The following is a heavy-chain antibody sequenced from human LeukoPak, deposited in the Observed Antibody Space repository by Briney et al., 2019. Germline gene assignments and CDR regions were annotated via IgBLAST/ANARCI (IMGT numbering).Heavy chain of an antibody. Sequence: SETLSLTCAVSGGSISSSSYYWGWIRQPPGKGLEWIGSIYYSGSTYYNPSLKSRVTISVDTSKNQFSLKLNSVTAADTAVYYCARHLDSSGYYTPFDYWGQGTLVSVSS. CDR2: IYYSGST. J-gene: IGHJ4*02. V-gene: IGHV4-39*01. D-gene: IGHD3-22*01. CDR3: ARHLDSSGYYTPFDY. CDR1: GGSISSSSYY.